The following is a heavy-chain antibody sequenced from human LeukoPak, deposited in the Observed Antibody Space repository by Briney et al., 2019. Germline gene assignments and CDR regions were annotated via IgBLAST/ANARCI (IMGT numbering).Heavy chain of an antibody. CDR1: GFTFSRYA. J-gene: IGHJ4*02. Sequence: GGSLRLSCAASGFTFSRYAMNWVRQAPGKGLEWVAVISYDGSTTYYADSVKGRFTISRDNSKNTLYLQMNSLRAEDTAVYYCAKDERNWNYNLASQTYDWGQGTLVTVSS. D-gene: IGHD1-7*01. V-gene: IGHV3-30-3*01. CDR2: ISYDGSTT. CDR3: AKDERNWNYNLASQTYD.